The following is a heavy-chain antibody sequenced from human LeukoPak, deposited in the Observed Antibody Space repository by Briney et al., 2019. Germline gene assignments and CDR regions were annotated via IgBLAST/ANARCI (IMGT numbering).Heavy chain of an antibody. CDR2: ISAGGGST. V-gene: IGHV3-23*01. J-gene: IGHJ4*02. Sequence: PGGSLRLSCAASGFTFSNAWMSWVRQAPGKGLFWVSGISAGGGSTYYADSVKGRFTISRDNSRNTLYLQMNSLRAEDTAVYYCAKDAAGPEYWGQGTLVTVSS. D-gene: IGHD6-13*01. CDR1: GFTFSNAW. CDR3: AKDAAGPEY.